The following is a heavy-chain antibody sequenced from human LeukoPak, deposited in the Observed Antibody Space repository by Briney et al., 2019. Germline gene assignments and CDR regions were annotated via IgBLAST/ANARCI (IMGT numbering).Heavy chain of an antibody. D-gene: IGHD6-13*01. CDR2: IYYSGST. V-gene: IGHV4-39*07. CDR1: NGSISSCGYY. J-gene: IGHJ4*02. CDR3: AGGGGTIAAAGPGGDYFDY. Sequence: SETLSLTCSVSNGSISSCGYYWGWVRQSPEKGLEWIVGIYYSGSTYYNPSLKRRVTISVDTSRNQFSLKLTSVTAEDTAVYYCAGGGGTIAAAGPGGDYFDYWGQGTLVTVSS.